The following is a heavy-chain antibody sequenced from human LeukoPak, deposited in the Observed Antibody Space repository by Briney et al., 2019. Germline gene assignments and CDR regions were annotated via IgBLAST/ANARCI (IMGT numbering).Heavy chain of an antibody. CDR1: GGSISSGGYS. CDR3: ARGSSSWQLLYYYGMDV. Sequence: PSETLSLTCAVSGGSISSGGYSWSWIRQPPGKGLEWIGYIYHSGSTYCNPSLKSRVTISVDRSKNQFSLKLSSVTAADTAVYYCARGSSSWQLLYYYGMDVWGQGTTVTVSS. CDR2: IYHSGST. J-gene: IGHJ6*02. V-gene: IGHV4-30-2*01. D-gene: IGHD6-13*01.